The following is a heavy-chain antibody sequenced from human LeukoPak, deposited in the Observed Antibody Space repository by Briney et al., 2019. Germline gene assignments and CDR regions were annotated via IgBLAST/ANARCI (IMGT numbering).Heavy chain of an antibody. Sequence: GGSLRLSCAASGIIFSKYDISWVRQAPAKGLEWVATLLGSGVPTYYADSVKGRCTISRDNYKNTLYLQMNSLRTEDTAVYYCARDPLDSSGWYQVGDYWGQGTLVTVSS. J-gene: IGHJ4*02. CDR3: ARDPLDSSGWYQVGDY. CDR2: LLGSGVPT. CDR1: GIIFSKYD. V-gene: IGHV3-23*01. D-gene: IGHD6-19*01.